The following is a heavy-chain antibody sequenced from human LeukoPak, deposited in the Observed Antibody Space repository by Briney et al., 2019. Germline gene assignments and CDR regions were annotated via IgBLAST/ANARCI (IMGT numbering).Heavy chain of an antibody. CDR2: ISGAGDIT. D-gene: IGHD3-22*01. CDR1: GFPFSNSA. Sequence: PGGSLRLSCAASGFPFSNSAMGWVRQAPGKGLEWVSSISGAGDITVYADSVEGRFTISRDNSENTLSLQMSSVSAADTAIYYCAKQVYSNGYRWSDSWGQGTLVTVSS. J-gene: IGHJ5*01. CDR3: AKQVYSNGYRWSDS. V-gene: IGHV3-23*01.